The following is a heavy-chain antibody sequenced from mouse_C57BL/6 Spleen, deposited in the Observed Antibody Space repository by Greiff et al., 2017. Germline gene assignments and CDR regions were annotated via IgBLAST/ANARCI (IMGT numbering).Heavy chain of an antibody. D-gene: IGHD2-1*01. CDR2: IHPNSGST. Sequence: QVQLQQPGAELVKPGASVKLSCKASGYTFTSYWMHWVKQRPGQGLEWIGMIHPNSGSTNYNEKFKSKATLTVDKSSSTAYMQLSSLTFEDSAVYYCARSRGNYAYFDVWGTGTTVTVSS. CDR1: GYTFTSYW. CDR3: ARSRGNYAYFDV. V-gene: IGHV1-64*01. J-gene: IGHJ1*03.